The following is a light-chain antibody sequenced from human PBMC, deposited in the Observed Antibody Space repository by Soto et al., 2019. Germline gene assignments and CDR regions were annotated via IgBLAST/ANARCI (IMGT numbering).Light chain of an antibody. V-gene: IGLV2-14*01. Sequence: SALTQPASVSGSPGQSITISCTGTSSDVGGYNYVSWYQQHPVKAPKLMIYDVGNRPSGVSNRFSGSKSGNTASLTISGLQAADEADYYCSSYTTNSSLVFGGGTKITVL. J-gene: IGLJ2*01. CDR3: SSYTTNSSLV. CDR2: DVG. CDR1: SSDVGGYNY.